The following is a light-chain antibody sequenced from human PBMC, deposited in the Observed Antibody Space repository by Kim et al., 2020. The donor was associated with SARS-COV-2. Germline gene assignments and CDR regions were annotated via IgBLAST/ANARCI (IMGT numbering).Light chain of an antibody. V-gene: IGLV2-14*03. CDR2: DVS. Sequence: GPSITISCTGTSSDVGGYNDVSWYQQHPGKAHKLMIYDVSNRPSGVSNLFSGSKSGNTASLTISGLQAEDEADYYCSSYTSSSTWVFGGGTQLTVL. CDR3: SSYTSSSTWV. J-gene: IGLJ3*02. CDR1: SSDVGGYND.